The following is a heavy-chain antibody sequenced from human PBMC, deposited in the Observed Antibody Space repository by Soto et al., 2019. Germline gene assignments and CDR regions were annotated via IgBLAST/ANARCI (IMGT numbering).Heavy chain of an antibody. D-gene: IGHD5-12*01. CDR3: AKDREMATITDYHYGMDV. CDR1: GFTFSSYG. Sequence: LRLSCAASGFTFSSYGMHWVRQAPGKGLEWVAVISYDGSNKYYADSVKGRFTISRDNSKNTLYLQMNSLRAEDTAVYYCAKDREMATITDYHYGMDVWGQGTTVTVSS. J-gene: IGHJ6*02. CDR2: ISYDGSNK. V-gene: IGHV3-30*18.